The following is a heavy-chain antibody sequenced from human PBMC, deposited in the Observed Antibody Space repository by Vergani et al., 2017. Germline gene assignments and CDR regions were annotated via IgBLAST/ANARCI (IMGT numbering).Heavy chain of an antibody. D-gene: IGHD1-7*01. CDR2: ISYDGSNK. J-gene: IGHJ2*01. Sequence: VQLVESGGGLVKPGGSLRLSCGVSGFTFSRYAMHWVRQAPGKGLEWVAVISYDGSNKYYADSVKGRFSISRDNSKNTLYLRMNSLRADDTAVYYCARGSSTGTIFFDYADSWYFDLWGRGTLVTVSS. CDR3: ARGSSTGTIFFDYADSWYFDL. V-gene: IGHV3-30*04. CDR1: GFTFSRYA.